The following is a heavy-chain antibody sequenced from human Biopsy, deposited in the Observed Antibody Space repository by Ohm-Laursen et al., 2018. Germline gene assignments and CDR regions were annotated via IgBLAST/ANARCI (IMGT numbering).Heavy chain of an antibody. CDR1: DGSISNIINY. D-gene: IGHD3-10*01. CDR2: IYHTGIT. CDR3: ARHSFGSGRDF. V-gene: IGHV4-39*01. J-gene: IGHJ4*02. Sequence: PPGTLSLTCTVTDGSISNIINYWGWIRQPLGKGLEWLGSIYHTGITDYNPSLKSRVTISVDTSNNQFSQNLSSLTAADTAVYYCARHSFGSGRDFWGQGTLVTVSS.